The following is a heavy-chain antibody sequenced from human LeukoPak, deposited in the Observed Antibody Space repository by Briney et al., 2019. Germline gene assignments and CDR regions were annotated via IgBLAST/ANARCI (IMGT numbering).Heavy chain of an antibody. CDR3: ARDYRAAGSVDY. CDR1: GYTFTDYY. CDR2: INPNSGDT. V-gene: IGHV1-2*02. D-gene: IGHD6-13*01. Sequence: ASVKVSCKASGYTFTDYYMHWVRQAPGQGLEWMGWINPNSGDTSYAQKFQGRVTMTRDTSISTAYMELSRLTSDDTALYYCARDYRAAGSVDYWGQGALVTVSS. J-gene: IGHJ4*02.